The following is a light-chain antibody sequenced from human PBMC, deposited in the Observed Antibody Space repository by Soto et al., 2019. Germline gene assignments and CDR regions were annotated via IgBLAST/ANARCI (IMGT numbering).Light chain of an antibody. CDR3: GTWDSTLSVV. CDR1: SSNIGKNS. CDR2: DND. J-gene: IGLJ2*01. V-gene: IGLV1-51*01. Sequence: QSVLTQPPSVSAAPGQTVTISCSGGSSNIGKNSVSWYQQVPGTAPKLLIFDNDKRPSGIPDRFSGSKSGTSATLGITGLQTGDEAVYYCGTWDSTLSVVFGGGTKLTVL.